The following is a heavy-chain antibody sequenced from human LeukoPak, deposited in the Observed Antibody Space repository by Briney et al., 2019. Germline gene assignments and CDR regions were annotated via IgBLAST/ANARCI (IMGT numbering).Heavy chain of an antibody. CDR3: ARVALRYFDWLSRYYYYYYYMDV. CDR1: GFTFSSYW. D-gene: IGHD3-9*01. Sequence: GGSLRLSCAAPGFTFSSYWMSWVRQAPGKGLEWVANIKQDGSEKYYVDSVKGRFTISRDNAKNSLYLQMNSLRAEDTAVYYCARVALRYFDWLSRYYYYYYYMDVWGKGTTVTISS. CDR2: IKQDGSEK. J-gene: IGHJ6*03. V-gene: IGHV3-7*01.